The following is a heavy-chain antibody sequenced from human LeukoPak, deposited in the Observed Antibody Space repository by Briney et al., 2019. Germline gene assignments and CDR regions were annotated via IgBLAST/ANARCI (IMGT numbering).Heavy chain of an antibody. CDR3: ARVNGYYDTSGYCTPDWFDP. J-gene: IGHJ5*02. CDR1: GVSISSYY. CDR2: IYYGGRT. V-gene: IGHV4-59*01. Sequence: PSETLSPTCTVSGVSISSYYWSWIRQPPGKGLEWIGYIYYGGRTNFNPSLTSRVTISVDTSKNQFSLKLSSVTAADTAVYYCARVNGYYDTSGYCTPDWFDPWGQGTLVTVS. D-gene: IGHD3-22*01.